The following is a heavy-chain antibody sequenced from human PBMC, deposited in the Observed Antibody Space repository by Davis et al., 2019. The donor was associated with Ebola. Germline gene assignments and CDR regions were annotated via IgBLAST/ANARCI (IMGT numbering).Heavy chain of an antibody. V-gene: IGHV4-34*01. CDR2: INHSGST. D-gene: IGHD3-3*01. CDR1: GGFFSGYY. J-gene: IGHJ5*02. CDR3: ARGRVFWSGYPPNWFDP. Sequence: MPSETLSLTCAVYGGFFSGYYWSWIRQPPGKGLEWIGEINHSGSTNYNPSLKSRVTISVDTSKNQFSLKLSSVTAADTAVYYCARGRVFWSGYPPNWFDPWGQGTLVTVSS.